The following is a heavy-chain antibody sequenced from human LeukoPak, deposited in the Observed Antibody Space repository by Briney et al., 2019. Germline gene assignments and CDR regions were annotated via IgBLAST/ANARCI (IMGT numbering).Heavy chain of an antibody. V-gene: IGHV3-7*04. CDR2: INQDEGRK. CDR1: GLTFSSYW. CDR3: VRGVEH. D-gene: IGHD3-10*01. J-gene: IGHJ4*02. Sequence: PGGSLRLSCAASGLTFSSYWMSWVRQAPVKGLEWVANINQDEGRKDYVDSVKGRFTVSRDNAKNSLYLQMNSLRVDDTALYYCVRGVEHWGQGTLVTVSS.